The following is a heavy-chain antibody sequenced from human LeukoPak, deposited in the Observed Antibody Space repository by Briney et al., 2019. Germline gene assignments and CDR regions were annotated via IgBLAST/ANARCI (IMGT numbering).Heavy chain of an antibody. J-gene: IGHJ4*02. CDR2: IYYSGST. Sequence: KPSETLSLTCTVSGGSISSSSYYWGWIRQPPGKGLEWIGSIYYSGSTYYNPSLKSRVTISVDTSKNQFSLKLSSVTAADTAVYYCAGAGAVSQAFDYWGQGTLVTVSS. CDR1: GGSISSSSYY. V-gene: IGHV4-39*07. CDR3: AGAGAVSQAFDY. D-gene: IGHD3-10*01.